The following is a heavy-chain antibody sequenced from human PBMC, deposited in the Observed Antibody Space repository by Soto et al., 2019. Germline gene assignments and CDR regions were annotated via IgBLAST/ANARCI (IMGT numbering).Heavy chain of an antibody. CDR1: GYTFTSYG. Sequence: ASVKVSCKASGYTFTSYGISWVRQAPGQGLEWMGWISAYNGNTNYAQKLQGRVTMTTDTSTSTAYMELRSLRSDDTAVYYCARVPRSYYQTSYYYGMDVWGQGTTVAVSS. V-gene: IGHV1-18*04. D-gene: IGHD3-10*01. CDR3: ARVPRSYYQTSYYYGMDV. CDR2: ISAYNGNT. J-gene: IGHJ6*02.